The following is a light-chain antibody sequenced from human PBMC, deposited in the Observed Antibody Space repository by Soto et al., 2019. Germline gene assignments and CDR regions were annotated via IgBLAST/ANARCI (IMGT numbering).Light chain of an antibody. CDR1: SSNIGNTY. V-gene: IGLV1-47*02. CDR2: SND. CDR3: AAWDDSLRGHWA. Sequence: QSVLTRPPSASGTPGQRVTISCSGSSSNIGNTYVNWYQQFPGTAPKLLIFSNDHRPSGVPDRFSGSKSGTSAYLAISGLRSEDEADYYCAAWDDSLRGHWAFGGGTQLTVL. J-gene: IGLJ3*02.